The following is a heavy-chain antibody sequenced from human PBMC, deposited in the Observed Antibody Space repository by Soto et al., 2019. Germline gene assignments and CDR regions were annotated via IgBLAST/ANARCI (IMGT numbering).Heavy chain of an antibody. CDR3: ARDRGASGITIVRGVIIPSLNWFDP. V-gene: IGHV4-4*07. D-gene: IGHD3-10*01. CDR1: GASISSYY. J-gene: IGHJ5*02. Sequence: SETLSLTCTVSGASISSYYWSWIRQPAGKGLEWIGRIYTSGSTNYNPSLKSRVTMSVDTSKNQFSLKLSSVTAADTAVYYCARDRGASGITIVRGVIIPSLNWFDPWGQGTLVTVSS. CDR2: IYTSGST.